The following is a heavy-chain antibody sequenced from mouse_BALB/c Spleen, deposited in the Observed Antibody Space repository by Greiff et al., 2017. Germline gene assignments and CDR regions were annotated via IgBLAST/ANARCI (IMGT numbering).Heavy chain of an antibody. V-gene: IGHV3-2*02. CDR3: ARSKVDAMDY. Sequence: EVKLQESGPGLVKPSQSLSLTCTVTGYSITSDYAWNWTRQFPGNKLEWMGYISYSGSTSYNPSLKSRISITRDTSKNQFFLQLNSVTTEDTATYYCARSKVDAMDYWGQGTSVTVSS. CDR1: GYSITSDYA. CDR2: ISYSGST. D-gene: IGHD1-1*01. J-gene: IGHJ4*01.